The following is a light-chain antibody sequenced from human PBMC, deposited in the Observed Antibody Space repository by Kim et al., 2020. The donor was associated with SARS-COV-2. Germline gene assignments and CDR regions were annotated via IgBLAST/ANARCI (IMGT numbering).Light chain of an antibody. V-gene: IGLV3-19*01. CDR3: NSRDSSGNHLYV. CDR1: SLRSYY. J-gene: IGLJ1*01. CDR2: GKN. Sequence: GQKVRITCQGDSLRSYYASWYQQKPGQAPVLVIYGKNNRPSGIPDRFSGSSSGNTASLTITGAQAEDEADYYCNSRDSSGNHLYVFGTGTKVTVL.